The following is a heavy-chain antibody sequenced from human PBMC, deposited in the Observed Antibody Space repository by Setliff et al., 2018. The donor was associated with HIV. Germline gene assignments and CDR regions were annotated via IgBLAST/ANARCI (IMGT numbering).Heavy chain of an antibody. CDR2: IYITGDT. CDR3: ARQLTTLDYFDY. D-gene: IGHD4-17*01. Sequence: KTSETLSLTCSVSGGSINRGTYYWTWIRQSAGKGLEWIGHIYITGDTDYNPSLKSRVTISVDASMNQFSLRLTSVTAADTAVYYCARQLTTLDYFDYWGQGTLVTVSS. CDR1: GGSINRGTYY. V-gene: IGHV4-61*09. J-gene: IGHJ4*02.